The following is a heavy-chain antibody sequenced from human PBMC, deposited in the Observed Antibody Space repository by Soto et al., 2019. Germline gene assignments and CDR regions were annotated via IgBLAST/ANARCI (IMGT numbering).Heavy chain of an antibody. CDR1: GYSFTSYW. D-gene: IGHD3-10*01. J-gene: IGHJ4*02. Sequence: GESRKISCKGSGYSFTSYWIGWVRQMPGKGLEWMGIIYPGDSDTRYSPSFQGQVTISADKSISTAYLQWSSLKASDTAMYYCATTRALWFGEFRFDYWGQGTLVTVSS. V-gene: IGHV5-51*01. CDR3: ATTRALWFGEFRFDY. CDR2: IYPGDSDT.